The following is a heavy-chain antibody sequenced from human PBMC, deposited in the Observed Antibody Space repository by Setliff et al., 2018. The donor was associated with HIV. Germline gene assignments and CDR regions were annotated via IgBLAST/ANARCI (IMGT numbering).Heavy chain of an antibody. J-gene: IGHJ3*02. CDR2: LSGSGGST. V-gene: IGHV3-23*01. D-gene: IGHD3-10*01. CDR1: ELTFSNYA. Sequence: PGGSLRLSCAASELTFSNYAMTWVRQAPGKGLEWVSSLSGSGGSTYYADSVKGRFTISRDNSKNTLYLQMNSLRAEDTAVYYCAKVFAFGVDAFDIWGQGTVVTVSS. CDR3: AKVFAFGVDAFDI.